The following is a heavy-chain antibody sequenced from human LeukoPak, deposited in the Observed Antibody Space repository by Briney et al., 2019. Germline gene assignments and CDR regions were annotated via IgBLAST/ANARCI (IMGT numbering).Heavy chain of an antibody. CDR1: GFTFSSYG. J-gene: IGHJ4*02. CDR2: ISYDGSNK. CDR3: AKVARYYDSGGRNYFDY. D-gene: IGHD3-22*01. V-gene: IGHV3-30*18. Sequence: PGGSLRLSCAASGFTFSSYGMHWVRQAPGKGLEWVAVISYDGSNKYYADSVKGRFTISRDNSKNTLYLQMNSLRAEDTAVYYCAKVARYYDSGGRNYFDYWGQGTLVTVSS.